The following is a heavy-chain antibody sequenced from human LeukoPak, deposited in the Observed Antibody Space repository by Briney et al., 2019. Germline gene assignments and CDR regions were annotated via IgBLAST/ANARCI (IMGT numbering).Heavy chain of an antibody. Sequence: GGSLRLSCAASGFTFSSYAMHWVRQAPGKGLEGVAVISYDGSNKYYADSVKGRFTISRDNAKNSLYLQMNSLRAEDTAVYYCARIRFLEFENWFDPWGQGTLVTVSS. J-gene: IGHJ5*02. CDR3: ARIRFLEFENWFDP. V-gene: IGHV3-30-3*01. CDR2: ISYDGSNK. CDR1: GFTFSSYA. D-gene: IGHD3-3*01.